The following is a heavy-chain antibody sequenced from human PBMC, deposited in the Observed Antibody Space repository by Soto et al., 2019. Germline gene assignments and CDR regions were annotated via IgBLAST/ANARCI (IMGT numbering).Heavy chain of an antibody. Sequence: SQTRSLTCAISADSVSSNSAAWNWIRQSPSRGLEWLGRTYYRSKWYNDYAVSVKSRITINPDTSKNQFSLQLNSVTPEDTAVYYCARDSEDYDFWRGAYYVMDVWGQGTTVTVSS. J-gene: IGHJ6*02. CDR3: ARDSEDYDFWRGAYYVMDV. D-gene: IGHD3-3*01. CDR2: TYYRSKWYN. CDR1: ADSVSSNSAA. V-gene: IGHV6-1*01.